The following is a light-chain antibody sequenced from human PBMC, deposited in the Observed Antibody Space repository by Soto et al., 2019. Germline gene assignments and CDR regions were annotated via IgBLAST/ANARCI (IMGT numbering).Light chain of an antibody. CDR3: QQYGSSAT. CDR1: QSFSSSF. CDR2: DTF. J-gene: IGKJ1*01. V-gene: IGKV3-20*01. Sequence: EIVVTQSPGTLSLSPGERATLSCRASQSFSSSFLACYQQRPGQAPRLLISDTFSRATGIPYRFSGIWSGTDFTLTISRLEPEDLAVYYCQQYGSSATFGQGTKVEI.